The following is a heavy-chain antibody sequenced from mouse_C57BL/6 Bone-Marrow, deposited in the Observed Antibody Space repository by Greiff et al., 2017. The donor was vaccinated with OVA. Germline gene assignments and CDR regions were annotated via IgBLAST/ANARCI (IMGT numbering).Heavy chain of an antibody. D-gene: IGHD3-3*01. Sequence: QVQLQQPGAELVRPGTSVKLSCKASGYTFTSYWMHWVKQRPGQGLEWIGVIDPSDSYTNYNQNFKGKATLTVDTSSSTAYMQLSSLTSEDSAVYYCARGQWFAYWGQGTLVTVSA. V-gene: IGHV1-59*01. CDR2: IDPSDSYT. CDR1: GYTFTSYW. CDR3: ARGQWFAY. J-gene: IGHJ3*01.